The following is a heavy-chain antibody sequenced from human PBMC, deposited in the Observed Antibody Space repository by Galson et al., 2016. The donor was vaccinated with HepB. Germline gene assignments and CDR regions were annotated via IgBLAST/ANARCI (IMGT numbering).Heavy chain of an antibody. Sequence: SLRLSCAASGFSFNSNTMHWARQAPGKGLEWVALISSDGSHKYYADSVKGRFTISRNNSKNTLYLQMDSLRAEDTAVFYCAKRGGIDYYFDYWGQGTLVTVSS. CDR3: AKRGGIDYYFDY. D-gene: IGHD5-12*01. V-gene: IGHV3-30*18. CDR1: GFSFNSNT. J-gene: IGHJ4*02. CDR2: ISSDGSHK.